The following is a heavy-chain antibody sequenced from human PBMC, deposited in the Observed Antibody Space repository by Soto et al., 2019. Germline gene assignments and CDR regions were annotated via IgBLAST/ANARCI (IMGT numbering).Heavy chain of an antibody. D-gene: IGHD3-10*01. CDR2: IATYNSNR. J-gene: IGHJ5*02. CDR1: GDTFTNFG. V-gene: IGHV1-18*01. Sequence: HLVQSGPEVKKPGASITVSCRTSGDTFTNFGLSWVRQAPGQGLEWMGWIATYNSNRNYAQKFQGRLTLTTDPSTSTAYMELKSLRYDDTAVYYSATVLRGVVNWFDPWGQGTLVTVSS. CDR3: ATVLRGVVNWFDP.